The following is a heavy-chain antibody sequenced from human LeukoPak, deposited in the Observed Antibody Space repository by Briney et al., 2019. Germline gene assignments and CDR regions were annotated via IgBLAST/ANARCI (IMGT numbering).Heavy chain of an antibody. V-gene: IGHV4-31*03. Sequence: SETLSLTCTVSGDSISNGVKYWSWIRQHPGRGLEWIGYIYHSGRSYYNPSLKSRITMSVDTSKNQFSLNLSSVTAADTAVYYCAASSGVTLGRFWGQGALVTVSS. CDR1: GDSISNGVKY. CDR3: AASSGVTLGRF. J-gene: IGHJ4*02. D-gene: IGHD3-16*01. CDR2: IYHSGRS.